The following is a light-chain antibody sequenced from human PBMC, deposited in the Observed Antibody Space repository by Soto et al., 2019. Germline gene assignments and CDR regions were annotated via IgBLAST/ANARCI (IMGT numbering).Light chain of an antibody. J-gene: IGKJ1*01. CDR3: QGSYDVAWR. CDR1: QNIRSR. V-gene: IGKV1-39*01. Sequence: DIRVAQAPYYLSASVGGRVTITSRASQNIRSRLAWFQQKQGKAPSLLIFAADNLQDGVPSRFSGSGSGRDFSLTMRSLQPEDFATYYCQGSYDVAWRFGEGTKVDIK. CDR2: AAD.